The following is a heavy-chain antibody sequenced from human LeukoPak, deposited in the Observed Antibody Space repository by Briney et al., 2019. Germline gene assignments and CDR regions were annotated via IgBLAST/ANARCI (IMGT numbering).Heavy chain of an antibody. CDR3: AKDRLVRYSYYGMDV. Sequence: GGSLRLSCAASGFTFSNYAISWVRQAPGKGLEWVSAISGSGVRTYYADSVKGRFTISRDNSKNTLYLQMNSLRAEDTAVYYCAKDRLVRYSYYGMDVWGQGTTVTVSS. CDR2: ISGSGVRT. CDR1: GFTFSNYA. D-gene: IGHD6-19*01. V-gene: IGHV3-23*01. J-gene: IGHJ6*02.